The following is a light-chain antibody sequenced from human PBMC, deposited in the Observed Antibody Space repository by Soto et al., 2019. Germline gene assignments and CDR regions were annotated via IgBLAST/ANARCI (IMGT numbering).Light chain of an antibody. Sequence: DIQMTQSPSSLSASVGDRVTITCRASQYISSNINWFQQKPGKAPKLLLYLTSSLQGGVPSRFSGCGSGTEFTLVISNLQPEDFATYYCQQAYNYPGTFGQGTMVDVK. CDR3: QQAYNYPGT. J-gene: IGKJ1*01. CDR2: LTS. V-gene: IGKV1-39*01. CDR1: QYISSN.